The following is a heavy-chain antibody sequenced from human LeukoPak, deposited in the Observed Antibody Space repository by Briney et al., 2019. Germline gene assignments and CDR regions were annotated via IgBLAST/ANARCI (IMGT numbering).Heavy chain of an antibody. CDR1: GFTFSSYA. CDR2: ISRSGGST. Sequence: PGGSLRPSCAASGFTFSSYAMSWVRQAPGKGLEWVSSISRSGGSTYNADSVNGRFTISRDNSKNTLYLQMNSLRADDTAVYYCAKGGINIFDYWGQGTLVTVSS. D-gene: IGHD2/OR15-2a*01. V-gene: IGHV3-23*01. J-gene: IGHJ4*02. CDR3: AKGGINIFDY.